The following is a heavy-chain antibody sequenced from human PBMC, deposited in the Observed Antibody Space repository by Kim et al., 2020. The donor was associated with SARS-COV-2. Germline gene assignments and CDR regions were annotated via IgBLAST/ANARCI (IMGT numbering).Heavy chain of an antibody. J-gene: IGHJ4*02. V-gene: IGHV1-46*04. D-gene: IGHD3-9*01. CDR3: AREQTAGFYNY. Sequence: ASVKVSCKASGYIFTSYHMHWVRQAPGQGLEWMGIINPSGGKTYYAQKLQCRITVTTDTSANTVYMQLSSLTSEDTAMYYCAREQTAGFYNYWGQGTLVTVSS. CDR1: GYIFTSYH. CDR2: INPSGGKT.